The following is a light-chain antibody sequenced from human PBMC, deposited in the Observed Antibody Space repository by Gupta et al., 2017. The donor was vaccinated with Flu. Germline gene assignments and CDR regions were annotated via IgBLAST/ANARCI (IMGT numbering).Light chain of an antibody. CDR1: SGRVSSSHS. J-gene: IGLJ2*01. V-gene: IGLV8-61*01. CDR3: SLHLGGGVAL. Sequence: QTVVTQEPSLSVSPGRTVPLTCALSSGRVSSSHSPGWYQHAPGQPPRIRIDNTAVRSSGVPDRVAGSILGHRVVLNTTGAQAEDEAYYYCSLHLGGGVALFGGGTKVTVL. CDR2: NTA.